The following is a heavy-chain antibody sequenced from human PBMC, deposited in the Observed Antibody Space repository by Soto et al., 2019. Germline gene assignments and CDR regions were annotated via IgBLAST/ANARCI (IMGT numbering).Heavy chain of an antibody. V-gene: IGHV1-58*01. Sequence: SVKVSCKASGFTFTSSAVQWVRQARGQRLEWIGWIVVGSGNTNYAQKFQERVTITRDMSTSTAYMELSSLRSEDTAVYYCAAGVPLGYSSGWYGSGYYYYGMDVWGQGTTVTVSS. CDR3: AAGVPLGYSSGWYGSGYYYYGMDV. CDR2: IVVGSGNT. D-gene: IGHD6-19*01. J-gene: IGHJ6*02. CDR1: GFTFTSSA.